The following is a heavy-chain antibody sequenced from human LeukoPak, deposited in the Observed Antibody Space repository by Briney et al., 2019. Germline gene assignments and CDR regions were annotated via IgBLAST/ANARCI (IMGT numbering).Heavy chain of an antibody. CDR3: ARACSGGSCYPARSALIDY. J-gene: IGHJ4*02. CDR2: IIPIFGTA. Sequence: GASVKVSCKASGGTFSSYAISWVRQAPGQGLEWMGGIIPIFGTANYAQKFQGRVTITADKSTSTAYMELSSLRSEDTAVYYCARACSGGSCYPARSALIDYWGQGTLVTVSS. CDR1: GGTFSSYA. D-gene: IGHD2-15*01. V-gene: IGHV1-69*06.